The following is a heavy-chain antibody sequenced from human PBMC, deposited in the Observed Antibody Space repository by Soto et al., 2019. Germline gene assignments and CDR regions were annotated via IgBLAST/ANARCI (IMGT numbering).Heavy chain of an antibody. CDR1: GFTFGTYS. Sequence: EVQLLESGGGLVQPGGSLKISCAASGFTFGTYSMTWLRQAPGKGLEWVSTISGSGGSTYYIDSVQGRFTISRDNSKNTRYLQMNSLRGEDTAVYYCAKDWTSIWGQGIMVTVSS. CDR2: ISGSGGST. D-gene: IGHD1-1*01. J-gene: IGHJ3*02. V-gene: IGHV3-23*01. CDR3: AKDWTSI.